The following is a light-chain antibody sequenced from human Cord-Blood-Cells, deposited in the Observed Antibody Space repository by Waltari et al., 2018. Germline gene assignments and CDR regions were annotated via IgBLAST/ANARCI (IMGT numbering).Light chain of an antibody. CDR1: SSNIGSNY. CDR2: RNN. J-gene: IGLJ2*01. V-gene: IGLV1-47*01. CDR3: AAWDDSLSVF. Sequence: QSVLPQPPSASGTPGQRVTIPCSGSSSNIGSNYVYWYQQLPGTAPKLLIYRNNQRPSGVPDRFSGSKSGTSASLAISGLRSEDEADYYCAAWDDSLSVFFGGGTKLTVL.